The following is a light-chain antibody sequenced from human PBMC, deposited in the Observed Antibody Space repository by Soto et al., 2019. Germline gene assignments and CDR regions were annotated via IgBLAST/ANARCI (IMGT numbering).Light chain of an antibody. Sequence: EIVLTQSPGTLSLSAGERATVSCRASQSVSSSYLALYQQKPGQAPRLLIYGASNRATGIPDRFSGSGSGTDFTLTISRLEPEDFAVYYCQQYDRSPRTFGQGTKVDIK. V-gene: IGKV3-20*01. CDR3: QQYDRSPRT. CDR1: QSVSSSY. J-gene: IGKJ1*01. CDR2: GAS.